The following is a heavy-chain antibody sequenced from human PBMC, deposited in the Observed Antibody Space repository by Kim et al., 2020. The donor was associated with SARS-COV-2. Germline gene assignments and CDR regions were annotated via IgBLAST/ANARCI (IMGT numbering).Heavy chain of an antibody. Sequence: GGSLRLSCAASGFTFSDAWMSWVRQAPGKGLEWVGRTKTKTDGGTIDYAAPVKDRFTITRDDSKNTLYLQMNSLRTEDTAVYYCTTDAGGRSGSSSSYGYWGQGTLVTVSS. CDR1: GFTFSDAW. CDR2: TKTKTDGGTI. V-gene: IGHV3-15*01. CDR3: TTDAGGRSGSSSSYGY. D-gene: IGHD1-26*01. J-gene: IGHJ4*02.